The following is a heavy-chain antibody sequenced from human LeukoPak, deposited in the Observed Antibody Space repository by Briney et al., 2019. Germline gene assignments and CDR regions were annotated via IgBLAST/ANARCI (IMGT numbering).Heavy chain of an antibody. V-gene: IGHV3-48*03. D-gene: IGHD5-18*01. Sequence: GGSLRLSCAASGFTFSSYEMNWVCQAPGKGLEWVSYISSSGSTIYYADSVKGWFTISRDNAKNSLYLQMNSLRAEDTAVYYCARDDSYGLDYWGQGTLVTVSS. CDR2: ISSSGSTI. CDR3: ARDDSYGLDY. J-gene: IGHJ4*02. CDR1: GFTFSSYE.